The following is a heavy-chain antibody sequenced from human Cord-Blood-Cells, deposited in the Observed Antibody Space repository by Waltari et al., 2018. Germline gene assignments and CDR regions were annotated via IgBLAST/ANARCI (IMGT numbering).Heavy chain of an antibody. CDR1: GGTFRRYT. Sequence: VQLVQSGAEVKKPGSSVKVSCKASGGTFRRYTISWVRQAPGQGLGWMGRIIPILGIANYAQKFQGRVTITADKSTSTAYMELSSLRSEDTAVYYCARERGYYDYWGQGTLVTVSS. J-gene: IGHJ4*02. V-gene: IGHV1-69*08. CDR3: ARERGYYDY. CDR2: IIPILGIA. D-gene: IGHD3-10*01.